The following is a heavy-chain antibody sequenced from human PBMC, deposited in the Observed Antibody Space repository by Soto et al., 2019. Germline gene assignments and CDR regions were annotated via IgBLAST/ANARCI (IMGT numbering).Heavy chain of an antibody. J-gene: IGHJ6*02. CDR2: IYHSGST. Sequence: ASETLCLTWGVAGGSIRSGGDCWSWNRKPPGKGLEWIGYIYHSGSTNYNPSLKSRVTISVDKSKNQFSLKLSSVTAADTAVYYCARAGRGYCSGGSCYSGLHGMAVWGQGTTVTVSS. D-gene: IGHD2-15*01. CDR1: GGSIRSGGDC. CDR3: ARAGRGYCSGGSCYSGLHGMAV. V-gene: IGHV4-30-2*01.